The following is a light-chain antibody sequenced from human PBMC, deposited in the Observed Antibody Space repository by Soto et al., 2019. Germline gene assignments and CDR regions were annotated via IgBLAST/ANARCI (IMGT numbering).Light chain of an antibody. CDR1: QDISNW. Sequence: DIQMTQSPSSVSASVGDRVTIACRASQDISNWLVWYQQKAGEAPKLLIYAASTLQSEVPSRFSGSGSGTEFSLTISSLQPEVFATYHCQKTNSSPRTFGGGTKVDIK. V-gene: IGKV1-12*01. CDR3: QKTNSSPRT. CDR2: AAS. J-gene: IGKJ4*01.